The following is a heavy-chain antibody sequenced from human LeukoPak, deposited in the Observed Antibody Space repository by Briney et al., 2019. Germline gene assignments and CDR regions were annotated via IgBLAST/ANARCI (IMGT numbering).Heavy chain of an antibody. Sequence: ASVKVSCKASGYTFTSYDINWVRQANGQGLEWMGWMNPNSGNTGYTQKFQGRVTMTRNTSITTAYMELSSLRSEDTAVYYCARVVVGATHDAFDIWGQGTMVTVSS. V-gene: IGHV1-8*01. D-gene: IGHD1-26*01. CDR2: MNPNSGNT. CDR3: ARVVVGATHDAFDI. J-gene: IGHJ3*02. CDR1: GYTFTSYD.